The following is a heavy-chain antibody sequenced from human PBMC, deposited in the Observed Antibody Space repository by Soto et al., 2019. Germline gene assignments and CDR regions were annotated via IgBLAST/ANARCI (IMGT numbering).Heavy chain of an antibody. CDR3: ASVKYYYDSSGQSAAFDI. CDR1: GGTFSSYA. Sequence: GASVKVSCKASGGTFSSYAISWVRQAPGQVLEWMGGIIPIFGTANYAQKFQGRVTITADESTSTAYMELSSLRSEDTAVYYCASVKYYYDSSGQSAAFDIWGQGTMVTVSS. CDR2: IIPIFGTA. D-gene: IGHD3-22*01. J-gene: IGHJ3*02. V-gene: IGHV1-69*13.